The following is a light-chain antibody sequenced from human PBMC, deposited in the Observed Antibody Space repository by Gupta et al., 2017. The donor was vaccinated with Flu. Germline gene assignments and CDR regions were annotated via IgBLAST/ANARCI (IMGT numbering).Light chain of an antibody. Sequence: VTISCTRSSGSIASNYVQWYQQRPGSSPTTVIFENNERPSEVPDRFSGSVDSSSNSASLTISGLKTEDEADYYCQSFDSSNLWVFGGGTKLTVL. CDR3: QSFDSSNLWV. J-gene: IGLJ3*02. V-gene: IGLV6-57*01. CDR2: ENN. CDR1: SGSIASNY.